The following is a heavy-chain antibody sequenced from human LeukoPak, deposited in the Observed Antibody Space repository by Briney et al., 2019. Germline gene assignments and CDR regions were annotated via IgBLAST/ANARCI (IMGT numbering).Heavy chain of an antibody. V-gene: IGHV4-59*01. Sequence: SETLSLTCTVSDDSITMYYWTWIRQPTGKGLEWIGYVDHTGRTKFNPSLNGRVSISRDTSNNFFSLRLRSVTAADTAVYFCARGRVSSSTWYSTYYYFFYMDFWGKGTTVTVSS. CDR1: DDSITMYY. CDR2: VDHTGRT. J-gene: IGHJ6*03. CDR3: ARGRVSSSTWYSTYYYFFYMDF. D-gene: IGHD4-11*01.